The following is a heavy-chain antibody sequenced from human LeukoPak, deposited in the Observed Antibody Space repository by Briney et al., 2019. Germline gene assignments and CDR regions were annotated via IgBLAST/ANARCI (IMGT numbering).Heavy chain of an antibody. V-gene: IGHV1-8*01. CDR1: GYTFTSYD. Sequence: ASVKVSCKASGYTFTSYDINWLRQATGQGLEWMGWMNPNSGNTGYAQKFQGRVTMTRNTSISTAYMELSSLRSEDTAVYYCARTIAARGAVWFDPWGQGTLVTVSS. CDR2: MNPNSGNT. CDR3: ARTIAARGAVWFDP. J-gene: IGHJ5*02. D-gene: IGHD6-6*01.